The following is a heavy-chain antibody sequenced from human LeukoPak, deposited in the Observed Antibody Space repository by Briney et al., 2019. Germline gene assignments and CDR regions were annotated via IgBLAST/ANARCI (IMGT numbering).Heavy chain of an antibody. V-gene: IGHV1-18*01. CDR3: ARDHYYDSSGYYGERHDAFDI. CDR1: RYTFTSYC. CDR2: ISAYNGKT. D-gene: IGHD3-22*01. J-gene: IGHJ3*02. Sequence: ASVKVSCKASRYTFTSYCISWVRQAPGRGLEWMGWISAYNGKTNYAQKLQGRVTMTTDTPTSTAYMELRSLRSDDTAVYYCARDHYYDSSGYYGERHDAFDIWGQGTMVTVSS.